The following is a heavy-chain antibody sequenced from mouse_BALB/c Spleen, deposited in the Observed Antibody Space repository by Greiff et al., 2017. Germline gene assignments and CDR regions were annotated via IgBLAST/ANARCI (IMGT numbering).Heavy chain of an antibody. V-gene: IGHV5-17*02. CDR1: GFTFSSFG. CDR2: ISSGSSTI. J-gene: IGHJ4*01. D-gene: IGHD2-14*01. Sequence: DVKLVESGGGLVQPGGSRKLSCAASGFTFSSFGMHWVRQAPEKGLEWVAYISSGSSTIYYADTVKGRFTISRDNPKNTLFLQMTSLRSEDTAMYYCAREVRRHYAMDYWGQGTSVTVSS. CDR3: AREVRRHYAMDY.